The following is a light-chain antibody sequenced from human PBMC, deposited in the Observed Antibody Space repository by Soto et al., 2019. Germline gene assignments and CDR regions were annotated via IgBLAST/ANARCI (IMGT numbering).Light chain of an antibody. CDR2: KVS. CDR3: MQGTHWPWT. Sequence: EVVMTQSPLSLPVTRGQASSISCRSSQSPLYSDGNTYLSWFQQRPGQSPRRLIYKVSNRDSGVPDRFSGSGSGTDFTLKISRVEAEDVGVYYCMQGTHWPWTFGQGTKVDNK. J-gene: IGKJ1*01. V-gene: IGKV2-30*01. CDR1: QSPLYSDGNTY.